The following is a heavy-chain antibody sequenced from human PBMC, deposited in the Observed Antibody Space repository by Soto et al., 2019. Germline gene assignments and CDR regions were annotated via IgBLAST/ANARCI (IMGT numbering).Heavy chain of an antibody. CDR3: ALRLSSGWYGLVV. Sequence: RGESLNISCKGSGYSFTKRWIGWVRQMPGKGLEWMGFVFPGDSDTRYSPSFQGQVTISADKSISTAYLQWSSLKASDTAMYYCALRLSSGWYGLVVRGQGTIVTVFS. J-gene: IGHJ6*02. D-gene: IGHD6-19*01. CDR2: VFPGDSDT. V-gene: IGHV5-51*01. CDR1: GYSFTKRW.